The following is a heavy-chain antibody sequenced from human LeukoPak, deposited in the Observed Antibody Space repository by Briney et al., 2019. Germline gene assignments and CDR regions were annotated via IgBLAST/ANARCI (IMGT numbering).Heavy chain of an antibody. D-gene: IGHD2-2*01. CDR3: ARDITSGTFDP. Sequence: GGSLRLSCVASTFTVSTNSMSWVRLAPGKGLEWVSVIYGGGSTYYADSVKGRFTISRDNSKNTLYLQMNSLRAEDTAVYYCARDITSGTFDPWGQGTLVTVSS. V-gene: IGHV3-53*01. J-gene: IGHJ5*02. CDR2: IYGGGST. CDR1: TFTVSTNS.